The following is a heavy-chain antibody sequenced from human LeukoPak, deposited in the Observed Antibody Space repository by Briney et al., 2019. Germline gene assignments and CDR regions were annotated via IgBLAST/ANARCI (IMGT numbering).Heavy chain of an antibody. Sequence: PGGSLRLSCAASGFTFSSYAMHWVRQAPGKGLEWVAVISYDGSNKYYADSVKGRFTISRDNAKNSLYLQMNSLRAEDTAVYYCAGYYYGSGSYYTGGYWGQGTLVTVSS. CDR3: AGYYYGSGSYYTGGY. V-gene: IGHV3-30-3*01. J-gene: IGHJ4*02. CDR1: GFTFSSYA. D-gene: IGHD3-10*01. CDR2: ISYDGSNK.